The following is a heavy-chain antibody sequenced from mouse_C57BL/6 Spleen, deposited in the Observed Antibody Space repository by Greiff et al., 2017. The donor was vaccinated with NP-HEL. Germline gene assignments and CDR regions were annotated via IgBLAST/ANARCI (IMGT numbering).Heavy chain of an antibody. J-gene: IGHJ4*01. CDR3: DRKGHIDPLAYYYAMDY. D-gene: IGHD3-3*01. CDR1: GFSLTSYA. V-gene: IGHV2-9-1*01. Sequence: VQLQQSGPGLVAPSQSLSITCTVSGFSLTSYAISWVRQPPGKGLEWLGVIWTGGGTNYNSALKSRLSISKDNSKSQVFLKMNSLQTDDTARYYCDRKGHIDPLAYYYAMDYWGQGTSVTGSS. CDR2: IWTGGGT.